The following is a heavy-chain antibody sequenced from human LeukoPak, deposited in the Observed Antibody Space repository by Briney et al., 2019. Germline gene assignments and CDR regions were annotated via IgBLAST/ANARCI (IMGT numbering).Heavy chain of an antibody. CDR1: GFTFSSYD. Sequence: GGSLRLSCAASGFTFSSYDMHWVRQATGKGLEWVSAIGTAGDTYYPGSVKGRFTISRENAKNSLYLQMNSLRAGDTAVYYCARASGWGYYDYVWGSYRSGAFDIWGQGTMVTVSS. CDR2: IGTAGDT. V-gene: IGHV3-13*01. J-gene: IGHJ3*02. D-gene: IGHD3-16*02. CDR3: ARASGWGYYDYVWGSYRSGAFDI.